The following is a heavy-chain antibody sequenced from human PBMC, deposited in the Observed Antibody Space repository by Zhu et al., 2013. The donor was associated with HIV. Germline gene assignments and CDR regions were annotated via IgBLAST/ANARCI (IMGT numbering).Heavy chain of an antibody. CDR1: GYTFTSYY. V-gene: IGHV1-46*01. J-gene: IGHJ6*03. Sequence: QVQLVQSGAEVKKPGASVKVSCKASGYTFTSYYMHWVRQAPGQGLEWMGIINPSGGSTSYAQKFQGRVTMTRDTSTSTVYMELSSLRSEDTAVYYCARDSSSSHYYYYMDVWGKGTTVTVSS. CDR3: ARDSSSSHYYYYMDV. D-gene: IGHD6-6*01. CDR2: INPSGGST.